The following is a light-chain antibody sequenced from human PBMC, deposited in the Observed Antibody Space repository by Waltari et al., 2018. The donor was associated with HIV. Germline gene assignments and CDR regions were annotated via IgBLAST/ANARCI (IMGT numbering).Light chain of an antibody. V-gene: IGLV1-40*01. CDR1: SSNIGAGYD. CDR2: GNT. J-gene: IGLJ3*02. CDR3: QSYDSSLSGV. Sequence: QSVLTQPPSVSGAPGQRVTISCTGSSSNIGAGYDVHWYQHLPGTAPKLLIYGNTNRPSGVPDRFSGSKSGTSASLAITGLQADDEADYYCQSYDSSLSGVFGGGTKLTVL.